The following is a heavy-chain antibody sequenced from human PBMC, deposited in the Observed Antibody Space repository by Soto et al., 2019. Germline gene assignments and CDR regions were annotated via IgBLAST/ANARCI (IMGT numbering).Heavy chain of an antibody. CDR1: GYTFTSYD. CDR2: MNPNSGNT. J-gene: IGHJ5*02. D-gene: IGHD3-3*01. Sequence: ASVKVSCKASGYTFTSYDINWVRQATGQGLEWMGWMNPNSGNTGYAQKFQGRVTMTRNTSISTAYMELSSLRSEDTAVYYCARGRSGYSMVNWFDPWAREPWSPSPQ. CDR3: ARGRSGYSMVNWFDP. V-gene: IGHV1-8*01.